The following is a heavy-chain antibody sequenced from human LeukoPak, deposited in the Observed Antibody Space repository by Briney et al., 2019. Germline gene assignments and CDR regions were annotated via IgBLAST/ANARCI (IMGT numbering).Heavy chain of an antibody. D-gene: IGHD3-10*01. V-gene: IGHV4-34*01. CDR1: GGSFSGYY. J-gene: IGHJ4*02. CDR3: ARGVLLWFGELFDY. Sequence: PSETLSLTCAVSGGSFSGYYWSWIRQPPGKGLEWSGEINHSGSTNYNPSLKSRVTISVDTSKNQFSLKLSSVTAADTAVYYCARGVLLWFGELFDYWGQGTLVTVSS. CDR2: INHSGST.